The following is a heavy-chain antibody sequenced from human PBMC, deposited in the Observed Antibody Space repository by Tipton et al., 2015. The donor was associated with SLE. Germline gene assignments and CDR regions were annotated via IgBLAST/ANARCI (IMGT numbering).Heavy chain of an antibody. CDR2: INSDASII. V-gene: IGHV3-74*01. CDR3: AGDRLGLRFFAR. D-gene: IGHD3-3*01. J-gene: IGHJ4*02. Sequence: SLRLSCAASGITFSSYWMHWVRQPPGKGLVWVSRINSDASIISYADSVKGRFIISRDNATNTLYLQMNSLRADDTAVYYCAGDRLGLRFFARWGQGTLISVSS. CDR1: GITFSSYW.